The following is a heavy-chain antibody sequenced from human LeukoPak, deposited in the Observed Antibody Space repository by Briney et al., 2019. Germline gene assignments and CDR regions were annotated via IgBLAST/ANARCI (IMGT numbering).Heavy chain of an antibody. CDR3: ARYLLTGYSNNCFDP. CDR2: IYYIGST. CDR1: GGSISSYY. V-gene: IGHV4-59*01. J-gene: IGHJ5*02. D-gene: IGHD3-9*01. Sequence: SETLSLTCSVSGGSISSYYWSWIRQPPGKGLEWIGHIYYIGSTNYNPSLKSRVTISVDTSKNQFSLKLSSVTAADTAVYYCARYLLTGYSNNCFDPWGQGTLVTVSS.